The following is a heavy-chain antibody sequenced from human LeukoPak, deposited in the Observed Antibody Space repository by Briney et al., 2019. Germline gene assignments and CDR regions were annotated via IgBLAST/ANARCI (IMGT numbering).Heavy chain of an antibody. CDR2: ISSSSSYI. Sequence: GRSLRLSCAASGFTFSSYSMDWVRQAPGKGLEWVSSISSSSSYIYYADSVKGRFTISRDNAKNSLYLQMNSLRAEDTAVYYCARLGDGYNVDYWGQGTLVTVSS. CDR1: GFTFSSYS. V-gene: IGHV3-21*01. D-gene: IGHD5-24*01. J-gene: IGHJ4*02. CDR3: ARLGDGYNVDY.